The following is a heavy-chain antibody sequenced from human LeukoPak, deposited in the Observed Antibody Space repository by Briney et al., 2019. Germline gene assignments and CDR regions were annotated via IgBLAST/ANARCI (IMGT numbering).Heavy chain of an antibody. Sequence: GGSLRLSCAASGFTFSSYGMHWVRQAPGKGLEWVAVIWYDGSNKYYADSVKGRFTISRDNSKNTLYLQMNSLRAEDTAVYYCAKDSDYYDSSGYCDYWGQGTLVTVSS. CDR3: AKDSDYYDSSGYCDY. D-gene: IGHD3-22*01. J-gene: IGHJ4*02. V-gene: IGHV3-33*06. CDR1: GFTFSSYG. CDR2: IWYDGSNK.